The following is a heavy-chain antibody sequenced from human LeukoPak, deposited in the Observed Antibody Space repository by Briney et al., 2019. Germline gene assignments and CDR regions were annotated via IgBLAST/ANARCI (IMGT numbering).Heavy chain of an antibody. CDR3: ARTGSGYSYDVPTYYYYYYMDV. J-gene: IGHJ6*03. CDR2: IYYSGST. CDR1: GGSISCHY. V-gene: IGHV4-59*11. Sequence: PSETLSLTCTVSGGSISCHYWSWIRQPPGKGLEWIGYIYYSGSTNYNPSLKSRVTISVDTSKNQFSLKLSSVTAADTAVYYCARTGSGYSYDVPTYYYYYYMDVWGKGTTVTVSS. D-gene: IGHD5-18*01.